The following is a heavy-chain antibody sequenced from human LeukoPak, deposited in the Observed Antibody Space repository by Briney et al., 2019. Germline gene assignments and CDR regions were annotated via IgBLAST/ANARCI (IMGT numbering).Heavy chain of an antibody. D-gene: IGHD6-19*01. CDR1: GFTFSSYA. CDR2: ISGSGGST. V-gene: IGHV3-23*01. CDR3: AKIGYSSGWYGRYYFDY. J-gene: IGHJ4*02. Sequence: GGSLRLSCAASGFTFSSYAMSWVRQAPGKGPEWVSAISGSGGSTYYADSVKGRFTISRDNSKNTLYLQMNSLRAEDTAVYYCAKIGYSSGWYGRYYFDYWGQGTLVTVSS.